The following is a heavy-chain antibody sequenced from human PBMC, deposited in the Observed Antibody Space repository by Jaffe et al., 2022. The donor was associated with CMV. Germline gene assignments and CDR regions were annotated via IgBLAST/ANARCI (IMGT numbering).Heavy chain of an antibody. D-gene: IGHD4-17*01. CDR1: GFTFSSYG. Sequence: QVQLVESGGGVVQPGRSLRLSCAASGFTFSSYGMHWVRQAPGKGLEWVAVISYDGSNKYYADSVKGRFTISRDNSKNTLYLQMNSLRAEDTAVYYCAKDLADYGDYRAYGMDVWGQGTTVTVSS. J-gene: IGHJ6*02. V-gene: IGHV3-30*18. CDR3: AKDLADYGDYRAYGMDV. CDR2: ISYDGSNK.